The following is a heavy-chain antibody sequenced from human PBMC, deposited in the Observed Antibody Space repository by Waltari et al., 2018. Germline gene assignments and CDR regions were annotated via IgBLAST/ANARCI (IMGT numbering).Heavy chain of an antibody. J-gene: IGHJ4*02. Sequence: LSLTCAVSGGSISSGGYSWSWIRQPPGKGLEWIGYIYHSGSTYFNPSLRSRATISVDRSKNQFSLKLSSLTAADTAVYYCARMTTVTRGNYYFDYWGQGTLVTVSS. CDR1: GGSISSGGYS. D-gene: IGHD4-17*01. CDR2: IYHSGST. CDR3: ARMTTVTRGNYYFDY. V-gene: IGHV4-30-2*01.